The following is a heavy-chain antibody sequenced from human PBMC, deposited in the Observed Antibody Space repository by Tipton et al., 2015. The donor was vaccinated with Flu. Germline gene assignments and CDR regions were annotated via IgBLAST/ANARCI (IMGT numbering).Heavy chain of an antibody. CDR2: ISRGSSYI. J-gene: IGHJ3*02. D-gene: IGHD2-2*01. CDR1: GFTFSSYS. CDR3: ARGKDCSSTSCYQGRDAFDI. V-gene: IGHV3-21*01. Sequence: SLRLSCAASGFTFSSYSINWVRQAPGKGLEWVSSISRGSSYIYYADSVKGRFTISRDNVKNSVYLQMNSLRAEDRAVYYCARGKDCSSTSCYQGRDAFDIWGQGTMVTVSS.